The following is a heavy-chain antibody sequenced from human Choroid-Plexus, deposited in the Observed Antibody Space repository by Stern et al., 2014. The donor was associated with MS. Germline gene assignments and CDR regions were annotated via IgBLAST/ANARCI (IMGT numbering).Heavy chain of an antibody. CDR1: GFTFGSCA. CDR3: AKDRQYLSYFFDH. J-gene: IGHJ5*02. Sequence: MQLVESGGGVVKPGRPLRLSCVASGFTFGSCAMHWVRQAPGKGLEWVAGVSYDGSNKYDADSVKGRFTISRDNSQNALYMQMSSLSPEDTAVYYCAKDRQYLSYFFDHWGQGSLVTVSS. CDR2: VSYDGSNK. V-gene: IGHV3-30*18. D-gene: IGHD2/OR15-2a*01.